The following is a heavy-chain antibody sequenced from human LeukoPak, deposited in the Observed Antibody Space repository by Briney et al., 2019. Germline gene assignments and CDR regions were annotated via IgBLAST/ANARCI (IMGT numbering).Heavy chain of an antibody. CDR1: GGSISSGGYY. J-gene: IGHJ4*02. V-gene: IGHV4-31*03. D-gene: IGHD3-10*01. CDR2: IYYSGNT. CDR3: ARGASGHYGSGILY. Sequence: SETLSLTCTVSGGSISSGGYYWSWIRQHPGKGLEWIGYIYYSGNTYYNPSLKSRVTISVDTSKNQFSLKLSSVTAADTAVYYCARGASGHYGSGILYWGQGTLVTVSS.